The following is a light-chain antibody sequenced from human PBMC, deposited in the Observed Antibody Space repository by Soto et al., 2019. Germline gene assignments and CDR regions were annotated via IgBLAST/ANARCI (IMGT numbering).Light chain of an antibody. CDR2: DAS. CDR1: QSVSSSY. Sequence: EIVLTQSPGTLSLSPGERATLSCRASQSVSSSYLAWYQLKPGQAPRLLIYDASSRATGIPDRFSGSGSGTDFTLTISRLEPEDFAVYYCQQYGSIPWTFGQGTKVEIK. V-gene: IGKV3-20*01. J-gene: IGKJ1*01. CDR3: QQYGSIPWT.